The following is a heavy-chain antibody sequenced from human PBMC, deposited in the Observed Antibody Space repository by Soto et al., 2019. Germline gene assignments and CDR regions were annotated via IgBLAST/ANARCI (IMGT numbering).Heavy chain of an antibody. CDR3: AKRGDYDSRGFCPFDH. CDR1: GFTFSSSA. D-gene: IGHD3-22*01. V-gene: IGHV3-23*01. Sequence: EVQLLESGGGLVQPGGSLRLSCAASGFTFSSSAMNWVRQAPGKGLEWVSTLTSGGSIYYADSVKGRFTISRDNSKTTLYLQMNSLGAEDTSLYCCAKRGDYDSRGFCPFDHWGQGNLVNVFS. J-gene: IGHJ4*02. CDR2: LTSGGSI.